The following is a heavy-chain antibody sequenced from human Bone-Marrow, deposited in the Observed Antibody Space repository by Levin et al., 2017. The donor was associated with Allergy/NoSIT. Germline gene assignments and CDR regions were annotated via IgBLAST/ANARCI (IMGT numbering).Heavy chain of an antibody. J-gene: IGHJ4*02. V-gene: IGHV3-9*01. CDR3: AKDRRSYPVSEFDY. D-gene: IGHD1-26*01. CDR1: GFTFDDYA. Sequence: LSLTCAASGFTFDDYAMHWVRQAPGKGLEWVSGISWNSGSIGYADSVKGRFTISRDNAKNSLYLQMNSLRAEDTALYYCAKDRRSYPVSEFDYWGQGTLVTVSS. CDR2: ISWNSGSI.